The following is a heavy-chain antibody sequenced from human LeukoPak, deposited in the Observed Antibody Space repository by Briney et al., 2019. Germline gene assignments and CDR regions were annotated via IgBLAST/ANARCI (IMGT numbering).Heavy chain of an antibody. V-gene: IGHV3-21*01. Sequence: PGGSLRLSCAASGVTFRSYSMNWVRQAPGKGLEWVSSISSSSSYIYYADSVKGRFTISRDNAKNSLYLQMNSLRAEDTAVYYCARVDDSSDAFDIWGQGTMVTVSS. CDR1: GVTFRSYS. J-gene: IGHJ3*02. D-gene: IGHD3-22*01. CDR3: ARVDDSSDAFDI. CDR2: ISSSSSYI.